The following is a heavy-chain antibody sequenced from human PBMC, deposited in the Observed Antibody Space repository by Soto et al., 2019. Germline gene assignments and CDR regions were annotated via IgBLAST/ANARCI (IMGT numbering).Heavy chain of an antibody. V-gene: IGHV2-5*02. D-gene: IGHD2-15*01. J-gene: IGHJ4*02. CDR1: GFSLSTSGVG. CDR3: AHRRSYCSGGSCYSGFDY. CDR2: IYWDDDK. Sequence: SGPTLVNPTQTLTLTCTFSGFSLSTSGVGVGWIRQPPGKALEWLALIYWDDDKRYSPSLKSRLTITKDTSKNQVVLTMTNMDPVNTATYYCAHRRSYCSGGSCYSGFDYWGQGTLVT.